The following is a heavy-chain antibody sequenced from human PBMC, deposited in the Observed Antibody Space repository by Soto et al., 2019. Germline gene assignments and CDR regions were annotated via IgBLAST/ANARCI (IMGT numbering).Heavy chain of an antibody. V-gene: IGHV4-39*01. CDR2: IYYSGST. Sequence: QLQLQESGPGLVKPSETLSLTCTVSGGSISSSSYYWGWIRQPPGKGLEWIGSIYYSGSTYYNPSLKSRVTISVDTSKNQFSLKLSSVTAADTAVYYCAVVGGTASFDYWGQGTLVTVSS. CDR1: GGSISSSSYY. J-gene: IGHJ4*02. CDR3: AVVGGTASFDY. D-gene: IGHD3-10*01.